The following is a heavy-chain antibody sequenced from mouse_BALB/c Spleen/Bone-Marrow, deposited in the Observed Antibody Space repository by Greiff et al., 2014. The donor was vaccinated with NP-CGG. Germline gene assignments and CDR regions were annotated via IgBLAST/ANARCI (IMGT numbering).Heavy chain of an antibody. CDR1: GYAFSSYW. CDR3: ARQYGNYFDY. V-gene: IGHV1-80*01. Sequence: VQLQQSGAELVRPGSSVKISCKASGYAFSSYWMNWVKQRHGKGLEWIGQIYPGDGDTNYNGKFKGKATLTADKSSSTAYMQLSSLTSEDSAGYCWARQYGNYFDYWGQGTTLTVSS. D-gene: IGHD2-10*02. CDR2: IYPGDGDT. J-gene: IGHJ2*01.